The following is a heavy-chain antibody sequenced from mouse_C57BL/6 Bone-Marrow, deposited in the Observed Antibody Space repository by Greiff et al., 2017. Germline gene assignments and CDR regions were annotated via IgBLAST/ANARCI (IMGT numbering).Heavy chain of an antibody. CDR1: GYTFTDYY. V-gene: IGHV1-19*01. J-gene: IGHJ2*01. CDR3: ARRISIYYYGSSFYYFDY. Sequence: EVQLQQSGPVLVKPGASVKMSCKASGYTFTDYYMNWVKQSHGKSLEWIGVINPYNGGTSSNQKFKGKATLTVDKSSSTAYMELNSLTSEDSAVYYCARRISIYYYGSSFYYFDYWGQGTTLTVSS. D-gene: IGHD1-1*01. CDR2: INPYNGGT.